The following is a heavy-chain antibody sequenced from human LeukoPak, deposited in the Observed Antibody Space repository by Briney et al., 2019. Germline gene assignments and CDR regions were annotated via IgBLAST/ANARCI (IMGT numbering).Heavy chain of an antibody. CDR2: IYYSGST. J-gene: IGHJ4*02. CDR3: ARGGVVVVPAAIRGAFDY. V-gene: IGHV4-39*01. Sequence: SETLSLTCTVSGGSIGSSSYYWGWIRQPPGKGLEWIGSIYYSGSTYYNPSLKSRVTISVDTSKNQFSLKLSSVTAADTAVYYCARGGVVVVPAAIRGAFDYWGQGTLVTVSS. CDR1: GGSIGSSSYY. D-gene: IGHD2-2*02.